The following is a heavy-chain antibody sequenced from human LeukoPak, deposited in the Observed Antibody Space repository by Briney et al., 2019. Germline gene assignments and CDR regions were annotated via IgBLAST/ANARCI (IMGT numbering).Heavy chain of an antibody. V-gene: IGHV3-15*01. J-gene: IGHJ4*02. CDR1: GFTFSDAW. D-gene: IGHD1-26*01. Sequence: PGGSLRLSCAASGFTFSDAWMNWVRLALGKGLEWVGRIKSRNRGETVDYAAPVKGRFTISRDDSKTTVYLQMNSLKTEDTAIYYCTTDGSTTLSNTFDYWGQGTLVTVSS. CDR2: IKSRNRGETV. CDR3: TTDGSTTLSNTFDY.